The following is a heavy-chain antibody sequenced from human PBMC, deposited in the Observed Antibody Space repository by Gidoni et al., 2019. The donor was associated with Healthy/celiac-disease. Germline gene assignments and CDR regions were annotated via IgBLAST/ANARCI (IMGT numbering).Heavy chain of an antibody. V-gene: IGHV3-11*01. Sequence: QVQLVESGGGLVKPGGSLRLSCAASGFTFSDYYMSWIRQAPGKGLEWVSYISRSGSTIYYADSVKGRFTISRDNAKNSLYLQMNSLRAEDTAVYYCARDHSWYYYDSSGYPVDYWGQGTLVTVSS. CDR1: GFTFSDYY. CDR3: ARDHSWYYYDSSGYPVDY. J-gene: IGHJ4*02. CDR2: ISRSGSTI. D-gene: IGHD3-22*01.